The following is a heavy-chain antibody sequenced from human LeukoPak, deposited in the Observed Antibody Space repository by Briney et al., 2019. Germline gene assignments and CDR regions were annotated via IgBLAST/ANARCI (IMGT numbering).Heavy chain of an antibody. J-gene: IGHJ4*02. CDR1: GFTFDDYA. Sequence: GGSLRLSCAASGFTFDDYAMHWVRQAPGKGLEWVSGISWNSGSIGYADSVKGRFTISRDNAKNSLYLQMNSLRAEDMALYYFAYDVRDSIASRTAAIGYWGQGTLVTVSS. CDR2: ISWNSGSI. V-gene: IGHV3-9*03. D-gene: IGHD6-6*01. CDR3: AYDVRDSIASRTAAIGY.